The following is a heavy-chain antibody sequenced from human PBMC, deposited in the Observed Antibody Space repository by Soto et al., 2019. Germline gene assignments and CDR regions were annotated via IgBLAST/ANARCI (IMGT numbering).Heavy chain of an antibody. V-gene: IGHV4-30-2*01. CDR2: IYHSGST. D-gene: IGHD1-7*01. J-gene: IGHJ5*02. CDR1: GGSISSGGYS. Sequence: SETLSLTCAVSGGSISSGGYSWSWIRQPPGKGLEWIGYIYHSGSTYYNPSLKSRVTISVDRSKNQFSLKLSSVTAADTAVYYCARGRLDLPGGFDPWGQGTLVTVSS. CDR3: ARGRLDLPGGFDP.